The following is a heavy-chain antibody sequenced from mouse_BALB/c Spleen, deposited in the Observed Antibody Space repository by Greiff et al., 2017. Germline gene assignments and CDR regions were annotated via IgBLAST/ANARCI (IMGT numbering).Heavy chain of an antibody. D-gene: IGHD1-1*01. CDR3: ARSADYYGSSSGYFDY. CDR1: GYSFTGYN. V-gene: IGHV1-39*01. J-gene: IGHJ2*01. CDR2: IDPYYGGT. Sequence: EVQGVESGPELEKPGASVKISCKASGYSFTGYNMNWVKQSNGKSLEWIGNIDPYYGGTSYNQKFKGKATLTVDKSSSTAYMQLKSLTSEDSAVYYCARSADYYGSSSGYFDYWGQGTTLTVSS.